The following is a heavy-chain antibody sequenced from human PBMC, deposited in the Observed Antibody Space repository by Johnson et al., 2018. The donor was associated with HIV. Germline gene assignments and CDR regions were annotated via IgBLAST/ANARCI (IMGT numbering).Heavy chain of an antibody. CDR1: GFTFNNAL. CDR3: ARDRSEGELGHAFDI. D-gene: IGHD1-26*01. J-gene: IGHJ3*02. Sequence: QVQLVESGGGLVKPGGSLRLSCAASGFTFNNALMSWVRQAPGKGLEWVAFIRYDGSNKYYADSVKGRFTISRDNSKNTLYLQMNSLRAEDMAVYYCARDRSEGELGHAFDIWGQGTMVTVSS. V-gene: IGHV3-30*02. CDR2: IRYDGSNK.